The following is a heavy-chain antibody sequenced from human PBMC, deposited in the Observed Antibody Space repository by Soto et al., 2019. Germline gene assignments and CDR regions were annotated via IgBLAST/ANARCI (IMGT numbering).Heavy chain of an antibody. J-gene: IGHJ3*02. CDR1: GFIFSNYG. CDR2: ISYDGSVK. Sequence: PGGSLRLSCAASGFIFSNYGMHWVRQAPGKGLEWVTIISYDGSVKYYADSVKGRFTISRDNSKNTLYLQMNSLRAEDTAVYYCAHPRGYGVFDAYDIWGQGAMVTVSS. D-gene: IGHD4-17*01. CDR3: AHPRGYGVFDAYDI. V-gene: IGHV3-30*03.